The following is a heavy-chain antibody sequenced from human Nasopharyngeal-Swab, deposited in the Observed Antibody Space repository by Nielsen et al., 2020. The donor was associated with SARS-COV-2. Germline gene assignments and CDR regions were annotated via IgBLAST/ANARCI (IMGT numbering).Heavy chain of an antibody. V-gene: IGHV4-59*01. CDR3: AASSPMAVAGTQFDF. D-gene: IGHD6-19*01. J-gene: IGHJ4*02. Sequence: SETLSLTCTVSGGPISSYYWSWIRQPPGKGPEWIGYIDYSGSTNYNPSLKSRVTISIYTSKDDFSLKLSSVTAADTAVYYCAASSPMAVAGTQFDFWGQGILVTVSS. CDR1: GGPISSYY. CDR2: IDYSGST.